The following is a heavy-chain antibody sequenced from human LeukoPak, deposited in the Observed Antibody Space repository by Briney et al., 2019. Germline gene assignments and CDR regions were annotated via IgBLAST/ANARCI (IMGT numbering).Heavy chain of an antibody. D-gene: IGHD2-8*01. CDR3: ASMYFSQYLQH. J-gene: IGHJ1*01. Sequence: GGSLRLSCAASGFTVNSNYMSWVRQAPGKGLEWVSVIYSGGSTYYADSVKGRFTISRDNSKNTLYLQMNSLRAEDTAVYYCASMYFSQYLQHWGQGTLVTVSS. CDR2: IYSGGST. V-gene: IGHV3-53*01. CDR1: GFTVNSNY.